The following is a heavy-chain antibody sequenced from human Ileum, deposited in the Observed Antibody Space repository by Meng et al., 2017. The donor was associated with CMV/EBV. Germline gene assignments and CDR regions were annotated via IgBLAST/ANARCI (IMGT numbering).Heavy chain of an antibody. CDR3: ARRFLLGWFDP. D-gene: IGHD1-26*01. J-gene: IGHJ5*02. Sequence: ASVKVSCKASGYTFSDYHIYWVRQAPGQGLEWMGWINPNSGDTNYAQKFQGRVTMTRDTSTTTVYMNMNSLRSDDTAVYYCARRFLLGWFDPWGQGTLVTVSS. V-gene: IGHV1-2*02. CDR1: GYTFSDYH. CDR2: INPNSGDT.